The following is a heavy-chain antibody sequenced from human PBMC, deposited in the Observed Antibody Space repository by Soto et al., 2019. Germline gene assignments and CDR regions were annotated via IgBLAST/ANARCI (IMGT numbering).Heavy chain of an antibody. CDR1: GYTFTSYF. CDR2: VSAYHGNT. Sequence: QVQLVQSGAEVKKPGASVKVSCKASGYTFTSYFITWVRQAPGQGLEWMGWVSAYHGNTNYAPMLQGRVTMTTDTSTATGYMEMRTLQSDDTAVYYCARQNYYSGMDVWGQGTTVTVSS. CDR3: ARQNYYSGMDV. J-gene: IGHJ6*02. V-gene: IGHV1-18*01.